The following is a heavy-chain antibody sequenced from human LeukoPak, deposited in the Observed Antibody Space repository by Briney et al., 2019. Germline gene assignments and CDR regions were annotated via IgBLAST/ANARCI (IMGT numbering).Heavy chain of an antibody. V-gene: IGHV4-34*01. D-gene: IGHD5-12*01. CDR2: INHSGST. CDR1: GGSFSGYY. J-gene: IGHJ4*02. CDR3: ARLRTHSGYGP. Sequence: PSETLSLTCAVYGGSFSGYYWSWIRQPPGKGLEWIGEINHSGSTNYNPSLKSRVTISVDTSKNQFSLKLSSVTAADTAVYYCARLRTHSGYGPWGQGTLVTVSS.